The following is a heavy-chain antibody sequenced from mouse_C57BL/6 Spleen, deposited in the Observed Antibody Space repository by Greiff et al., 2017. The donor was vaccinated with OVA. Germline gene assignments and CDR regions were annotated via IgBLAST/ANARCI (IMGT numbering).Heavy chain of an antibody. CDR3: ARGGYYGSNSLYYAMDY. J-gene: IGHJ4*01. CDR1: GYTFTSYW. V-gene: IGHV1-59*01. Sequence: VQLQQPGAELVRPGTSVKLSCKASGYTFTSYWMHWVKQRPGQGLEWIGVIDPSDSYTNYNQKFKGKATLTVDTSYSTAYMQLSSLTSEDSAVYYCARGGYYGSNSLYYAMDYGGQGTSVTVSS. D-gene: IGHD1-1*01. CDR2: IDPSDSYT.